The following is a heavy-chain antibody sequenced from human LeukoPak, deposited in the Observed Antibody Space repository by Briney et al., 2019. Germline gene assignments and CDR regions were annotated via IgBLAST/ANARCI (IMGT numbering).Heavy chain of an antibody. Sequence: GGSLSLSCAASGLTFSSFSMNWVRHPPGKGREWVSSISSSSSYIYYAHSVKGRFTITRDNAKNSLYLQMNSLRAEDTAVYYCARDGPLDYGDYVLAEYFQHWGQGTLVTVSS. D-gene: IGHD4-17*01. J-gene: IGHJ1*01. V-gene: IGHV3-21*01. CDR2: ISSSSSYI. CDR3: ARDGPLDYGDYVLAEYFQH. CDR1: GLTFSSFS.